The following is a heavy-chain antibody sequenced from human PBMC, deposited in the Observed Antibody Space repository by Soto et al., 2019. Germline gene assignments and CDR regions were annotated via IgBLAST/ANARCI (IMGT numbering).Heavy chain of an antibody. Sequence: QVQLEESGGGLVKPGGSLRLSCAASGFTFSAVYMSWIRQAPNKGLEYISYISSSGTSANYADSVKGRFTISRDTAKNSLYLQMNSLRAEDTAVYYSARDRGAVTGQYFDYWGQGALVTVSS. J-gene: IGHJ4*02. CDR1: GFTFSAVY. CDR2: ISSSGTSA. CDR3: ARDRGAVTGQYFDY. D-gene: IGHD6-19*01. V-gene: IGHV3-11*05.